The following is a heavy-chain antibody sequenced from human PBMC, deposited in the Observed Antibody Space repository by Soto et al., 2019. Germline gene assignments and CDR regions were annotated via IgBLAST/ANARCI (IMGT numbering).Heavy chain of an antibody. Sequence: QVQLQESGPGLVKPSDTLSLTCAVSGYSISSSNWWGWIRQPPGKGLEWIGYIYYSGTTYYNPSLKSRVTRSVDTSNNPVSLKLTSVTAVDTAVYYCARREIQGPIDYWGQGTLVTVSS. V-gene: IGHV4-28*01. CDR1: GYSISSSNW. D-gene: IGHD1-26*01. CDR2: IYYSGTT. J-gene: IGHJ4*02. CDR3: ARREIQGPIDY.